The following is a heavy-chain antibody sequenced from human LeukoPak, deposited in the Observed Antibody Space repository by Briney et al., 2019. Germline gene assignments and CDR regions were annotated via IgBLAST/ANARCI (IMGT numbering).Heavy chain of an antibody. CDR1: GYTFTSYY. D-gene: IGHD3-9*01. CDR2: INPSGGST. CDR3: ARSGGWDSGYDILTGSYPHDFDI. Sequence: ASVKVSCKASGYTFTSYYMHWVRQAPGQGLEWMGIINPSGGSTSYAQKFQGRVTMTRDTSTSTVYMELSSLRSEDTAVYYCARSGGWDSGYDILTGSYPHDFDIWGQGTMVTVSS. V-gene: IGHV1-46*01. J-gene: IGHJ3*02.